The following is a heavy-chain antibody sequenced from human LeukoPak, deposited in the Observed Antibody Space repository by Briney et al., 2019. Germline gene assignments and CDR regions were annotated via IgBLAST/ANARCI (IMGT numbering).Heavy chain of an antibody. CDR3: AKDLTYGNFDY. CDR1: GGPISSYY. V-gene: IGHV4-59*01. Sequence: SETLSLTCTVSGGPISSYYWSWIRQPPGKGLEWIGYISYSGSTNYNPSLRSRVTISVDTSKNQFSLKLSSVTAADTAVYYCAKDLTYGNFDYWGQGTLVTVSS. CDR2: ISYSGST. J-gene: IGHJ4*02. D-gene: IGHD1-14*01.